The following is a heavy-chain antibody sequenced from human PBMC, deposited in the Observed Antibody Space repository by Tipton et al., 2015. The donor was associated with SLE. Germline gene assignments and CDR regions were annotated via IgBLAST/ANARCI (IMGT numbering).Heavy chain of an antibody. V-gene: IGHV4-39*01. Sequence: LRLSCTVSGGSIRISNNYWGWIRQPPGKGLEWIGQIYYSGTTHYNPSPKSRVTISIDTSINQFSLKMRSVTAADTALYYCAKVEDSSGYDSPGYYYYYYMDVWGKGTTVTVSS. J-gene: IGHJ6*03. CDR1: GGSIRISNNY. CDR3: AKVEDSSGYDSPGYYYYYYMDV. CDR2: IYYSGTT. D-gene: IGHD3-22*01.